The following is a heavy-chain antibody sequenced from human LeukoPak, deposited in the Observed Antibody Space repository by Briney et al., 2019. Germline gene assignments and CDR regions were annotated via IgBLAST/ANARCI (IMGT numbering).Heavy chain of an antibody. J-gene: IGHJ4*02. CDR2: ISSSDGTR. D-gene: IGHD6-19*01. CDR1: GFTFSSYE. V-gene: IGHV3-48*03. Sequence: PGGSLRLSCAASGFTFSSYEMNWVRQAPGKGLEWVSYISSSDGTRTYADSVKGRFTISRDNTKNSLYQEMNSLRAEDTAVYYCAREIVSAVAGNFDYWGQGTLVTVSS. CDR3: AREIVSAVAGNFDY.